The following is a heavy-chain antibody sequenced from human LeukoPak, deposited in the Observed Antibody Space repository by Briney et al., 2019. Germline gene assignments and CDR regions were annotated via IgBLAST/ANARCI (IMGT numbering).Heavy chain of an antibody. Sequence: ASVKVSCKASGYTFTSYDINWVRQATGQGLEWMGWMNPNSGNTGYAQKFQGRVTITRNTSISTAYMELSSLRSADTAVYYCARLTTLKYSYGPGRYYYYMDVWGKGTTVTVSS. V-gene: IGHV1-8*03. D-gene: IGHD5-18*01. J-gene: IGHJ6*03. CDR2: MNPNSGNT. CDR1: GYTFTSYD. CDR3: ARLTTLKYSYGPGRYYYYMDV.